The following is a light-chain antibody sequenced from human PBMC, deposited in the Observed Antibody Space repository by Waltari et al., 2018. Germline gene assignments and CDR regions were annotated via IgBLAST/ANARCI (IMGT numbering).Light chain of an antibody. CDR2: ASS. V-gene: IGKV1-9*01. J-gene: IGKJ4*01. Sequence: DIQLTQSPSFLSASVGDRVTIPCRARQDISNFLAWYQQKPGQAPQLLIYASSTLQSGVPSRFGGSGSGTEFTLTISSLQPEDFATYYCQQLKDSPPTFGGGTKVEIK. CDR3: QQLKDSPPT. CDR1: QDISNF.